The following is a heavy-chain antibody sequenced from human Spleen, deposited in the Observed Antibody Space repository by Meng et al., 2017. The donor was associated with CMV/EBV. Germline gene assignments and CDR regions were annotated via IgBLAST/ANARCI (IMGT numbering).Heavy chain of an antibody. D-gene: IGHD2/OR15-2a*01. CDR3: ARLLGFRYYYYGMDV. J-gene: IGHJ6*02. CDR2: IYPDDSDT. Sequence: GGSLRLSRKGSAYSSTGYWIGWVRQMPGKGLEWMGIIYPDDSDTRYSPSFQGHVTISADKSIHTAYLQWSILKASDTAMYYCARLLGFRYYYYGMDVWGQGTTVTVSS. V-gene: IGHV5-51*01. CDR1: AYSSTGYW.